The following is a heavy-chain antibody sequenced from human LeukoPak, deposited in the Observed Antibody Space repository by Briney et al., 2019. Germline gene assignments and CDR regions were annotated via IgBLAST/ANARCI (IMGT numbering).Heavy chain of an antibody. CDR1: GGSISSYY. CDR3: ARVVGSYCSSTSCLDWFDP. J-gene: IGHJ5*02. D-gene: IGHD2-2*01. V-gene: IGHV4-59*01. CDR2: IYYSGST. Sequence: SETLSLTCTVSGGSISSYYWSWIRQPPGKGLEWIGYIYYSGSTNYNPSLKSRVTLSVDTSKNQFSLKLSSVTAADTAVYYCARVVGSYCSSTSCLDWFDPWGQGTLVTVSS.